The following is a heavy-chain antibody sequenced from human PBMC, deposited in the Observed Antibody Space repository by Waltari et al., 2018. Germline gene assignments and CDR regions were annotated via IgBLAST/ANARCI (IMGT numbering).Heavy chain of an antibody. V-gene: IGHV4-39*01. CDR3: ARRGSYYYFDY. D-gene: IGHD1-26*01. Sequence: QLQLQESGPGLVKPSETLSLTCTVSGGSISSSSSYWGRSRQPPGKGLEWIGSIYYSGSTYYNPSLKSRVTISVDTSKNQFSLKLSSVTAADTAVYYCARRGSYYYFDYWGQGTLVTVSS. CDR2: IYYSGST. J-gene: IGHJ4*02. CDR1: GGSISSSSSY.